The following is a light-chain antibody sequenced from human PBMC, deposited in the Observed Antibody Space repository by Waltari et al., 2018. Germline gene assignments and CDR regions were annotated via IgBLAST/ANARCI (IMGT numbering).Light chain of an antibody. Sequence: QSVLTQPPSASGTPGQRVTISCSGSSSNIGSNYVSWNQQLPGTAPKHLIYRNNQRPSGVPDRFSGSKSGTSASLAISGLRSEDEADYYCAAWDDSLSGPVFGGGTKLTVL. CDR3: AAWDDSLSGPV. CDR2: RNN. V-gene: IGLV1-47*01. CDR1: SSNIGSNY. J-gene: IGLJ2*01.